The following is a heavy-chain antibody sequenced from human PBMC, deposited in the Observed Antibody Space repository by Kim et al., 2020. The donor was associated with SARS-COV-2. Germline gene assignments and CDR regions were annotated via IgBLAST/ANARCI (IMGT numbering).Heavy chain of an antibody. CDR1: GGSISGYY. CDR3: ARSYGDYLWDY. D-gene: IGHD4-17*01. V-gene: IGHV4-59*12. J-gene: IGHJ4*02. Sequence: SETLSLTCIVSGGSISGYYWSWVRQPPGKGLEWIGYIYYSGRINYNPSLKSRVTMSVDTSKNQFSLNLTSVTAADTAVYYCARSYGDYLWDYWGQGALVTVSS. CDR2: IYYSGRI.